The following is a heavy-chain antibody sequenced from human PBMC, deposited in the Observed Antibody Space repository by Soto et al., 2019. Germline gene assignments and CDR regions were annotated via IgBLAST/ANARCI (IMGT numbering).Heavy chain of an antibody. Sequence: GGSLRLSCATSGFTFSSYAMSWVRQAPGKGLEWVSVISGSDGSTYYADSVKGRFTISRDNSKNTLFLQMNSLRGEDPAVYYCASKSWRVSVYHQEVDPCGQGTLVIVYS. J-gene: IGHJ5*02. CDR2: ISGSDGST. CDR1: GFTFSSYA. CDR3: ASKSWRVSVYHQEVDP. V-gene: IGHV3-23*01. D-gene: IGHD2-2*01.